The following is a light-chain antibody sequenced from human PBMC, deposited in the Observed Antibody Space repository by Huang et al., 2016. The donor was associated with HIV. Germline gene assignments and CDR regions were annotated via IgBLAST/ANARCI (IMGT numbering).Light chain of an antibody. CDR3: QQRSNWPGIT. Sequence: DIVLTQSPATLSLSPGERATLSCRASQSVSSYLAWYQQKPGQAPRLLSYDASNRATGIPPRFSGSGSGTDFTLTISSLEPEDFAVYYCQQRSNWPGITFGPGTKVDIK. CDR1: QSVSSY. J-gene: IGKJ3*01. CDR2: DAS. V-gene: IGKV3-11*01.